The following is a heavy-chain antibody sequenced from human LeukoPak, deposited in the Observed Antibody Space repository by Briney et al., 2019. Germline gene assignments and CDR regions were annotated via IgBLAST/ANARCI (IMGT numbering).Heavy chain of an antibody. V-gene: IGHV3-21*01. D-gene: IGHD4-23*01. CDR2: ISGISTNI. CDR3: ASLSLRWPDY. Sequence: GRSLRLSCAASGFTFSSYSMNWVRQAAGKGLEWASSISGISTNIYCADSVKGRFTITRDNAKNSLYLQMNSLRAEDTAVYYCASLSLRWPDYWGQGTLVTVSS. J-gene: IGHJ4*02. CDR1: GFTFSSYS.